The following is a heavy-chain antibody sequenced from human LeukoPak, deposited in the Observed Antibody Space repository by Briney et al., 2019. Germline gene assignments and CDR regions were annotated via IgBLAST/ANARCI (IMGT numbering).Heavy chain of an antibody. J-gene: IGHJ4*02. D-gene: IGHD3-3*01. Sequence: PSETLSLTCTVSGYSISSTYYWGWIRQPPGKGLEWIGTIYHSGSTYYNPSLKSRVTISVDTSKNQFSLKLSSVTAADTAVYYCARDRYYDFWCDYSRERYYFDYWGQGTLVTVSS. CDR3: ARDRYYDFWCDYSRERYYFDY. V-gene: IGHV4-38-2*02. CDR2: IYHSGST. CDR1: GYSISSTYY.